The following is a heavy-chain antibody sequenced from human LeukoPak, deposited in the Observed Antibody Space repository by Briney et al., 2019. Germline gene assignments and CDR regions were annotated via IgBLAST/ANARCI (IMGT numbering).Heavy chain of an antibody. Sequence: ASVKVSCKASGYTFTTYAIHWVRQTPGQRLEWMGWISTYNDDRKYSPKFQGTVTITTDTSASTAYLELSSLRSEDTAVYYCARDRSSFSYAFDIWGQGTMVTVSS. CDR2: ISTYNDDR. CDR3: ARDRSSFSYAFDI. V-gene: IGHV1-3*04. D-gene: IGHD6-6*01. J-gene: IGHJ3*02. CDR1: GYTFTTYA.